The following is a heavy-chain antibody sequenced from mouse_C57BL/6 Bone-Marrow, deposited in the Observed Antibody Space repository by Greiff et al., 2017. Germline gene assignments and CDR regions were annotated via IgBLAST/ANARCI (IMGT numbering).Heavy chain of an antibody. CDR2: IWSGGST. V-gene: IGHV2-4*01. J-gene: IGHJ2*01. CDR3: AKNCFLDY. Sequence: QVQLQQSVPCLLPPSQRLSITCPVSVFSLTSYGVHWVRQPPGTCLACLGVIWSGGSTDYNAAFISRRSISKDNSKSQVFFKMNSLQADDTAIYYCAKNCFLDYWGQGTTLTV. CDR1: VFSLTSYG.